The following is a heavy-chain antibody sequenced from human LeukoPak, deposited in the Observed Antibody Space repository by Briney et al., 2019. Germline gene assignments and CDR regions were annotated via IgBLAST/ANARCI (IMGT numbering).Heavy chain of an antibody. CDR3: ATAMQWLVSDFDY. CDR1: GFTFSSYS. D-gene: IGHD6-19*01. CDR2: ISSSSSTI. J-gene: IGHJ4*02. Sequence: PGGSLRLSCAASGFTFSSYSMNRVRQAPGKGLEWVSYISSSSSTIYYADSVKGRFTISRDNAKNSLYLQMNSLRDEDTAVYYCATAMQWLVSDFDYWGQGTLVTVSS. V-gene: IGHV3-48*02.